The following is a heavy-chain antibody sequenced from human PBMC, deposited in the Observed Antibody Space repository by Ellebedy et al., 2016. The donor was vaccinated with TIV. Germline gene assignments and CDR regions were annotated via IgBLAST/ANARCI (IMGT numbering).Heavy chain of an antibody. D-gene: IGHD6-13*01. CDR3: AAAAGAGDDAFVI. J-gene: IGHJ3*02. Sequence: GESLKISXAASGFTFSRYSMNWVRQAPGKGLEWVSYISSSSSTIYYADSVKGRFTISRDKAKNSLYLQMNSLRAEDTAVYYCAAAAGAGDDAFVIWGQGTMVTVSS. V-gene: IGHV3-48*01. CDR2: ISSSSSTI. CDR1: GFTFSRYS.